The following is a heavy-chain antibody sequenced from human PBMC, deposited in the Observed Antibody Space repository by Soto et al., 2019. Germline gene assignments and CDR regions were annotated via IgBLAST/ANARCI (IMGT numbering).Heavy chain of an antibody. CDR3: ARGGRYSSSSDLTY. V-gene: IGHV1-18*04. CDR1: GYTFTNYG. D-gene: IGHD6-6*01. J-gene: IGHJ4*02. CDR2: ISADSGDT. Sequence: QVQLVQSGPEVKKPGASVKVSCTPSGYTFTNYGVNWVRQAPGQGLEWMGWISADSGDTKYAQKFQGRVTMTTDTSTRTAYMVLRSLRFDDSAVYYCARGGRYSSSSDLTYWGQGTLVTVSS.